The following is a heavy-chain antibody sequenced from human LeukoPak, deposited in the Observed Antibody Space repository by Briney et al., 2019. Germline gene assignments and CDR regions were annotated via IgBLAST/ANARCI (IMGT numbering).Heavy chain of an antibody. CDR1: GGSISGYY. Sequence: SETLSLTCTVSGGSISGYYWSWIQQPPGKGLEWLGFIYNTGNTNYNPSLKSRVTISLDTSKNQFSLSLSSVTAADTAVYYCARPGGRDHGGNSVAFDIWGQGTMVTVSS. V-gene: IGHV4-59*08. J-gene: IGHJ3*02. CDR3: ARPGGRDHGGNSVAFDI. CDR2: IYNTGNT. D-gene: IGHD4-23*01.